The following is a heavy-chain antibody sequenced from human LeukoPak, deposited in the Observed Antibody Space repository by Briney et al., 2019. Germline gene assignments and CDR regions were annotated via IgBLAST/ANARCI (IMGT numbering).Heavy chain of an antibody. J-gene: IGHJ4*02. CDR3: ASSFSTVTTEVDY. V-gene: IGHV1-2*02. CDR2: INPNSGGT. Sequence: ASVKVSCKASGYTFTGYYMHWVRQAPGQGLEWMGWINPNSGGTNYAQKFQGRVTMTRDTSISTAYMELSRLRSDDTAAYYCASSFSTVTTEVDYWGQGTLVTVSS. CDR1: GYTFTGYY. D-gene: IGHD4-17*01.